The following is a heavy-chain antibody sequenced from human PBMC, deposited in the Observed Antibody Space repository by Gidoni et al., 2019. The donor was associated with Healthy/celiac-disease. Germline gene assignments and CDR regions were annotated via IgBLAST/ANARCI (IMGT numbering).Heavy chain of an antibody. Sequence: QVQLQQWGAGLLKPSETLSLTCAVYGGSFSGYSWSWIRQHPGKGLEWIGEINHSGSTTYNPSLKSRVTISVDTSKNQFSLKLSSVTAADTAVYYCARGDNNYYGSGSTSRWFDPWGQGTLVTVSS. CDR2: INHSGST. CDR1: GGSFSGYS. D-gene: IGHD3-10*01. CDR3: ARGDNNYYGSGSTSRWFDP. J-gene: IGHJ5*02. V-gene: IGHV4-34*01.